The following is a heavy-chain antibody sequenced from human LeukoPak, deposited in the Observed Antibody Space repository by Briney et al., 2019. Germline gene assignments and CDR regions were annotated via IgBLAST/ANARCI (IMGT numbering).Heavy chain of an antibody. CDR1: GFTFSSYA. V-gene: IGHV3-64*01. J-gene: IGHJ3*02. CDR3: ARGDSVVVPAAIGGEGAFDI. D-gene: IGHD2-2*01. Sequence: PGGSLRLSCVASGFTFSSYAMHWVRQAPGKGLEYVSAISSNGGSTYYANSVKGRFTISRDNSKNTLYLQMGSLRAEDMAVYYCARGDSVVVPAAIGGEGAFDIWGQGTMVTVSS. CDR2: ISSNGGST.